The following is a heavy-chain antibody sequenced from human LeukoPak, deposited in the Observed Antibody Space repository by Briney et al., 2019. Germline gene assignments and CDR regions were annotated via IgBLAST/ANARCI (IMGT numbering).Heavy chain of an antibody. V-gene: IGHV4-31*03. D-gene: IGHD3-22*01. Sequence: SQTLSHTCTVSGGSIISGGYYWSWIRQHPGKGLEWIGYIYYSGSTYYNPSLKSRVTISVDTSKNQFSLKLSSVTAADTAVYYCARGSGPGIITYCPRYYYYMDVWGKGTTGTVSS. CDR2: IYYSGST. CDR3: ARGSGPGIITYCPRYYYYMDV. J-gene: IGHJ6*03. CDR1: GGSIISGGYY.